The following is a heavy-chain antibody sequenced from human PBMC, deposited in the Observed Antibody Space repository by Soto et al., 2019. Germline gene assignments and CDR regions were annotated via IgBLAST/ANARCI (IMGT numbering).Heavy chain of an antibody. D-gene: IGHD3-22*01. CDR1: GYSFTSYW. Sequence: GESLKISCKGSGYSFTSYWISWVRQMPGKGLEWMGRIDPSDSYTNYSPSFQGHVTISADKSISTAYLQWSSLKASDTATYYCARQGPYYYDSSGPSDYWGQGTLVTVSS. CDR2: IDPSDSYT. V-gene: IGHV5-10-1*01. CDR3: ARQGPYYYDSSGPSDY. J-gene: IGHJ4*02.